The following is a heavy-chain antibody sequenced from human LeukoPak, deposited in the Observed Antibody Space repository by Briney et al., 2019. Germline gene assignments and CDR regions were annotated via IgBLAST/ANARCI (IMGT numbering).Heavy chain of an antibody. CDR2: IYSGGST. CDR1: GFTVSSNY. CDR3: ARDGGYSGYDFDY. D-gene: IGHD5-12*01. V-gene: IGHV3-53*01. J-gene: IGHJ4*02. Sequence: GGSLRLSCAASGFTVSSNYMSWVRQAPGKGPEWVSVIYSGGSTYYADSVKGRFTISRDNSKNTLYLQMNSLRAEDTAVYYCARDGGYSGYDFDYWGQGTLVTVSS.